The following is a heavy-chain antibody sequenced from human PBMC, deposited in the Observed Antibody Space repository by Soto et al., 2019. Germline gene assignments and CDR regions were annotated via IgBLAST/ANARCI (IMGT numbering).Heavy chain of an antibody. J-gene: IGHJ6*02. CDR1: GGSISSYY. Sequence: SETLSLTCTVSGGSISSYYWSWIRQPPGKGLEWIGYIYYSGSTNYNPSLKSRVTISVDTSKNQFSLKLSSVTAADTAVYYCAADHHPSISFGYYYYGMDVWGQGTTVTVSS. CDR3: AADHHPSISFGYYYYGMDV. D-gene: IGHD3-16*01. V-gene: IGHV4-59*08. CDR2: IYYSGST.